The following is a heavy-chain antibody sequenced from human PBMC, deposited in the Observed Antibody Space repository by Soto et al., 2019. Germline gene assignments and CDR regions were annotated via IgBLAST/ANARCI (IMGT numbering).Heavy chain of an antibody. Sequence: VVSLRLSCAASGFTFSYHYMSWIRQAPGKGLEWVSYIDLSGNDIYYADSVKGRFTISRDNAKSSVYLQMNSLRAEDTAVYYCARGHYGLEGWGQGTTVTGSS. CDR1: GFTFSYHY. CDR3: ARGHYGLEG. V-gene: IGHV3-11*01. CDR2: IDLSGNDI. J-gene: IGHJ6*02.